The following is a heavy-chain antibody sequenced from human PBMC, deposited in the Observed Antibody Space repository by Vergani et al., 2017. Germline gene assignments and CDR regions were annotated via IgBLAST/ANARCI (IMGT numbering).Heavy chain of an antibody. Sequence: QVQLQQWGAGLLKPSETLSLTCAVYGGSFSGYYWSWIRQPPGKGLEWIGEINHSGSTNYNPSLKSRVTISVDTSKNQFSLKLSSVTAADTAVYYCARGTRRGYSRGYYYWGQGTLVSVSS. CDR2: INHSGST. V-gene: IGHV4-34*01. D-gene: IGHD6-25*01. J-gene: IGHJ4*02. CDR1: GGSFSGYY. CDR3: ARGTRRGYSRGYYY.